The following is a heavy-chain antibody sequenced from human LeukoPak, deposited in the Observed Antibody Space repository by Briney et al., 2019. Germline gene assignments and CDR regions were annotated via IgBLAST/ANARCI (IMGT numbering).Heavy chain of an antibody. CDR3: ARGDTIFGVVITLSYGMGV. V-gene: IGHV1-8*01. CDR2: MNPNSGNT. Sequence: GASVKVSCKASGYTFTSYDINWVRQATGQGLEWMGWMNPNSGNTGYAQKFQGRVTMTRNTSISTAYMELSSLRSEDTAAYYCARGDTIFGVVITLSYGMGVWGQGTTVTVSS. CDR1: GYTFTSYD. J-gene: IGHJ6*02. D-gene: IGHD3-3*01.